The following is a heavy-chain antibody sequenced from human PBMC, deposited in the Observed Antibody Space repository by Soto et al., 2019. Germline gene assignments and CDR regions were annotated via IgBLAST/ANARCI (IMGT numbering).Heavy chain of an antibody. J-gene: IGHJ3*02. CDR2: IYYSGST. CDR3: ARRGTTRYCSGDTCYSGALDI. D-gene: IGHD2-15*01. Sequence: TSETLSLTCTVSGGSISSGDYYWSWIRQPPGKGLEWIGYIYYSGSTYYNPSLKSRVTISVDTSKNQFSLKLSSVTAADTAVYYCARRGTTRYCSGDTCYSGALDIWGQGTMVTVSS. V-gene: IGHV4-30-4*01. CDR1: GGSISSGDYY.